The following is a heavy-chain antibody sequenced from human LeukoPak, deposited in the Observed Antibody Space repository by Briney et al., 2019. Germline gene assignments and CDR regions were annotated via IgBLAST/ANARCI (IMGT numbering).Heavy chain of an antibody. J-gene: IGHJ4*02. CDR1: GGFISSYY. CDR3: ARDRYSYGF. CDR2: ISYSGST. D-gene: IGHD5-18*01. Sequence: SETLSLTCTVSGGFISSYYWSWIRQPPGKGLEWTGFISYSGSTYYNPSLKSRVTMSVDTSKNQFSLNLRSVTAADTAVYYCARDRYSYGFWGQGILVTVSS. V-gene: IGHV4-59*01.